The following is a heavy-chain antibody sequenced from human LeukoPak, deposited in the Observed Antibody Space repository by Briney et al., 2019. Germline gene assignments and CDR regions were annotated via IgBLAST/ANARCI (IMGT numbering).Heavy chain of an antibody. D-gene: IGHD6-19*01. CDR3: ASLGLAYYLDY. J-gene: IGHJ4*02. CDR1: GGSISSSSYY. Sequence: SETLSLTCTVSGGSISSSSYYWGWIRQPPGKGLEWIGSIYYSGSTYYNPSLKSRVTISVDTSKNQFSLKLSSVTAADTAVYYCASLGLAYYLDYGGQETLVTVPS. V-gene: IGHV4-39*01. CDR2: IYYSGST.